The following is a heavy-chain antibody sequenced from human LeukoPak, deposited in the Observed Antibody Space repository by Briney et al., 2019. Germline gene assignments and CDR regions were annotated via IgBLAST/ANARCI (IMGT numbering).Heavy chain of an antibody. CDR2: NSGST. V-gene: IGHV4-39*01. J-gene: IGHJ3*02. Sequence: SETLSLTCTVSGGSISSSDYYWGWIRQPPGKGLEWIGSNSGSTYYNPSLKSRVTISVDTSKKQFSLKLSSVTAADTAVYYCARHSGYYYARDAFDIWGRGTMVTVSS. D-gene: IGHD3-22*01. CDR1: GGSISSSDYY. CDR3: ARHSGYYYARDAFDI.